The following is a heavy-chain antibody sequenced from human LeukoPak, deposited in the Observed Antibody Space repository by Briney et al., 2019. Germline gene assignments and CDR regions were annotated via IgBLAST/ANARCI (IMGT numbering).Heavy chain of an antibody. D-gene: IGHD3-10*01. CDR1: GFTFSDYE. Sequence: PGGSLRLSCAASGFTFSDYEMNWVRQAPGKGLEWVSYISSSGSTIYYADSVKGRFTISRDNAKNSLYLQMNSLRAEDTAVYYCARDSRFYGSGSTALDYWGQGTLVTVSS. V-gene: IGHV3-48*03. CDR2: ISSSGSTI. CDR3: ARDSRFYGSGSTALDY. J-gene: IGHJ4*02.